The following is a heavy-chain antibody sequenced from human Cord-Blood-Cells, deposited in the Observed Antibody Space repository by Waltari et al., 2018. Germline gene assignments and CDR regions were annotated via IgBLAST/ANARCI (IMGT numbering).Heavy chain of an antibody. Sequence: QVQLQQWGAGLLKPSETLSLTCAVYGGSFSGSYWSWIRQPPGKGLEWIGEINHSGSNNYHPSLKSRVTISVDTSKNQFSLKLSSVTAADTAVYYCARGDDSSGYSTFDYWGQGTLVTVSS. J-gene: IGHJ4*02. CDR3: ARGDDSSGYSTFDY. CDR2: INHSGSN. CDR1: GGSFSGSY. D-gene: IGHD3-22*01. V-gene: IGHV4-34*01.